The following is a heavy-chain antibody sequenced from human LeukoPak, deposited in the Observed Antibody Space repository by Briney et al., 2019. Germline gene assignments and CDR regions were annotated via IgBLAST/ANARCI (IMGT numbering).Heavy chain of an antibody. V-gene: IGHV3-23*01. D-gene: IGHD3-3*01. CDR1: GFAFSNFA. J-gene: IGHJ6*03. CDR2: MSGSGYYT. CDR3: AKMEGQRLYDYCMDV. Sequence: GGSLRLSCAASGFAFSNFAMSWVRQAPGEGLEWVSAMSGSGYYTYYVESVKGRFTISRDNSKNTLYLHMNSLRADDTAVYYCAKMEGQRLYDYCMDVWGRGTTVTVSS.